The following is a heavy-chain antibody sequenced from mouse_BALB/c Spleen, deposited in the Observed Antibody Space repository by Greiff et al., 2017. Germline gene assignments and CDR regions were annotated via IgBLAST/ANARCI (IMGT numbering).Heavy chain of an antibody. CDR2: INPSTGYT. D-gene: IGHD1-2*01. J-gene: IGHJ2*01. CDR1: GYTFTSYW. Sequence: VQGVESGAELAKPGASVKMSCKASGYTFTSYWMHWVKQRPGQGLEWIGYINPSTGYTEYNQKFKDKATLTADKSSSTAYMQLSSLTSEDSAVYYCARDYGYPYWGQGTTLTVSS. V-gene: IGHV1-7*01. CDR3: ARDYGYPY.